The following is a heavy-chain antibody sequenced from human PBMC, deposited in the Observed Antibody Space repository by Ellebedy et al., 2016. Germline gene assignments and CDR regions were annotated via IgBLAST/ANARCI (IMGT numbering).Heavy chain of an antibody. CDR1: GFPFSTYA. CDR3: ARLYPMDV. V-gene: IGHV3-48*04. CDR2: ISPSSSTI. D-gene: IGHD2-8*01. Sequence: GGSLRLSXAASGFPFSTYAMGWVRQAPGKGLEWVSYISPSSSTIYHVDSVKGRFIISRDNAKNSLYLQMSSLRADDTAVYYCARLYPMDVWGQGTTVTVSS. J-gene: IGHJ6*02.